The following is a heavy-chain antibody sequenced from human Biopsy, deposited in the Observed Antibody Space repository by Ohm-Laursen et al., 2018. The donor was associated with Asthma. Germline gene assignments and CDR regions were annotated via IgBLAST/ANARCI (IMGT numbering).Heavy chain of an antibody. Sequence: PSETLSLTCTVPGGSISSGGYYWSWIRQHPGKGLEWIGYIYYSGSTYYNPSLKSRVTISVDTSKNQFSLKLSSVTAADTAVYYCARVPHYDILTGFTLRYYYGMDVWGQGTTVTVSS. V-gene: IGHV4-31*03. CDR1: GGSISSGGYY. D-gene: IGHD3-9*01. J-gene: IGHJ6*02. CDR3: ARVPHYDILTGFTLRYYYGMDV. CDR2: IYYSGST.